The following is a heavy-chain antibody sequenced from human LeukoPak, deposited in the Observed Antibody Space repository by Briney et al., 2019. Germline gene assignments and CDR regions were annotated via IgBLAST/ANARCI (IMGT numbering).Heavy chain of an antibody. V-gene: IGHV1-69*06. Sequence: ASVKVSCKASGGTFSSYAISWVRQAPGQGLEWMGGIIPIFGTANYAQKFQGRVTITADKSTSTAYMELSSLRSEDTAVYYCASPLSWGPDAFDIWGQGTMVTVSS. J-gene: IGHJ3*02. CDR3: ASPLSWGPDAFDI. D-gene: IGHD6-13*01. CDR2: IIPIFGTA. CDR1: GGTFSSYA.